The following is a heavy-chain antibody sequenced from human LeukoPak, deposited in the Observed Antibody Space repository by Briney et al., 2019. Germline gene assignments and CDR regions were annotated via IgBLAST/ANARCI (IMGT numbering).Heavy chain of an antibody. D-gene: IGHD6-13*01. CDR2: IIPIFGTA. Sequence: AVTVSCKASGGTFSSYAISWVRQAPGQGLEWMGGIIPIFGTANYAQKFQGRVTITADKSTSTAYMELSSLRSEDTAVYYCAVGSSSWFYGMDVWGKGTTVTVSS. V-gene: IGHV1-69*06. CDR1: GGTFSSYA. CDR3: AVGSSSWFYGMDV. J-gene: IGHJ6*04.